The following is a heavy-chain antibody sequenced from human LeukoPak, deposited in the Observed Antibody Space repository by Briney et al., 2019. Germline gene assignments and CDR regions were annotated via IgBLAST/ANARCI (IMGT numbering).Heavy chain of an antibody. Sequence: ASVKVSCKASGYTFTSYDINWVRQATGQGLEWMGWMNPNSGNTGYAQKFQGRVTITRNTSISTAYMELSSLRSEDTAVYYCARCVGEYRGKHHYDFWSGYYTEYYFDYWGQGTLVTVSS. CDR3: ARCVGEYRGKHHYDFWSGYYTEYYFDY. V-gene: IGHV1-8*03. J-gene: IGHJ4*02. CDR2: MNPNSGNT. D-gene: IGHD3-3*01. CDR1: GYTFTSYD.